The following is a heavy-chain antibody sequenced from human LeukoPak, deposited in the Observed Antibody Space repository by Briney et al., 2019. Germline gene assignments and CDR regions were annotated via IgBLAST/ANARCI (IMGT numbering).Heavy chain of an antibody. CDR3: AKVWAHDGSGNPYWHFDL. Sequence: GGSLRLSCSASGFTFSSYAMSWVRQAPGKGLEWVSAIRASGGTAYYADSVKGRFTISGDNSKNTLYLQMNSLRAEDTAVYYCAKVWAHDGSGNPYWHFDLWGRGTLVTVSS. J-gene: IGHJ2*01. D-gene: IGHD3-10*01. V-gene: IGHV3-23*01. CDR1: GFTFSSYA. CDR2: IRASGGTA.